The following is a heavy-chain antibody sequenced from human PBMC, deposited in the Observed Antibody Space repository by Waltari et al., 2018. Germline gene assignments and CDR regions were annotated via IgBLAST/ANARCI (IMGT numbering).Heavy chain of an antibody. J-gene: IGHJ3*02. V-gene: IGHV4-34*01. D-gene: IGHD2-2*01. CDR2: INHSGST. CDR1: GGSFSGSY. Sequence: QVQLQQWGAGLLKPSETLSLTCAVHGGSFSGSYWRWTRQPPGKGLEWIGEINHSGSTNYNPSLKSRVTISVDTSKNQFSLKLSSVTAADTAVYYCASTRYCSSTSCPDAFDIWGQGTMVTVSS. CDR3: ASTRYCSSTSCPDAFDI.